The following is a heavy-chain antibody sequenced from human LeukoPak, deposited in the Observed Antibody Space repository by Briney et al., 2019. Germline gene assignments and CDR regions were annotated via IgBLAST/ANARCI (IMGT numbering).Heavy chain of an antibody. V-gene: IGHV3-21*01. D-gene: IGHD1-14*01. CDR2: ITSRSDI. CDR1: GFTFSTDT. Sequence: GGSLRLSCAASGFTFSTDTMIWVRQAPGKGLEWVSSITSRSDIYYADSVRGRFTISRDNAKNSLYLQMNSLRAEDTAVYYCARDPAPEDNWGQGTLVTVSS. J-gene: IGHJ4*02. CDR3: ARDPAPEDN.